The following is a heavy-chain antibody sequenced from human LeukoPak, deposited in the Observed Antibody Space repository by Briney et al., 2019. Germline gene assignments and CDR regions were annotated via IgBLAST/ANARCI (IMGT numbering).Heavy chain of an antibody. V-gene: IGHV3-74*01. Sequence: GGSLRLSCAASGFTLSSYWMHWVRQAPGKGLVWVPGINSDGRSTRYADSVKGRFTISRDNAKNTLYLQMNSLRAEDTAVYYCASKEVFDYWGQGTLVTVSS. J-gene: IGHJ4*02. CDR3: ASKEVFDY. CDR2: INSDGRST. CDR1: GFTLSSYW.